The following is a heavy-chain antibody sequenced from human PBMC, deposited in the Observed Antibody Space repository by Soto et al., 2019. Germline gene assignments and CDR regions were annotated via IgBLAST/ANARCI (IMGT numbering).Heavy chain of an antibody. Sequence: SETLSLTCTVSGGSISSYYWSWIRQPPGKGLEWIGYIYYSGSTNYNPSLKSRVTISVDTSKNQFSLKLSSVTAADTAVYYCAVTMVRGVIPHYYYGMDVWGQGTTVTVSS. V-gene: IGHV4-59*01. CDR1: GGSISSYY. D-gene: IGHD3-10*01. CDR2: IYYSGST. J-gene: IGHJ6*02. CDR3: AVTMVRGVIPHYYYGMDV.